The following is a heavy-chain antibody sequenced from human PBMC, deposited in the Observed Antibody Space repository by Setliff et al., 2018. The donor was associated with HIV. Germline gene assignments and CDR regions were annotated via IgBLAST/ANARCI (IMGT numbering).Heavy chain of an antibody. Sequence: SETLSLTCTVSGGSISNNSYYWGWVRQPPGKGLELIGNLFYNGNTYYDPSLKSRVTTSVDTSKNQFSLKLSSVTAADTAVYYCARHYNVNYYVRKDFDYWGQGTLVTVSS. CDR1: GGSISNNSYY. D-gene: IGHD1-26*01. J-gene: IGHJ4*02. CDR3: ARHYNVNYYVRKDFDY. CDR2: LFYNGNT. V-gene: IGHV4-39*01.